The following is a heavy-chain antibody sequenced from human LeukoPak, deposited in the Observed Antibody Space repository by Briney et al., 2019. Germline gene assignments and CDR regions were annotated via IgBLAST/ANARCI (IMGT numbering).Heavy chain of an antibody. CDR1: GFTFSSYG. D-gene: IGHD2-21*02. Sequence: GGSLRLSCAASGFTFSSYGMHWVRQAPGKGLEWVAVIWYDGSNKYYADSVKGRFTISRDNSKNTLYLQMNSLRAEDTAVYYCAGDQLWEFCGGDCYIGGFDYWGQGTLVTVSS. CDR2: IWYDGSNK. J-gene: IGHJ4*02. V-gene: IGHV3-33*01. CDR3: AGDQLWEFCGGDCYIGGFDY.